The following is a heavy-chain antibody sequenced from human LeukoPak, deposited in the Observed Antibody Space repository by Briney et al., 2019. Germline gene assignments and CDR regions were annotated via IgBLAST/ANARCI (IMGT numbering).Heavy chain of an antibody. D-gene: IGHD2-21*02. CDR1: GGSISSGGYS. J-gene: IGHJ4*02. CDR2: IYHGGSP. CDR3: ARESKIYDGDGFYLEC. V-gene: IGHV4-30-2*01. Sequence: SETLSLTCAFSGGSISSGGYSWSWIRQPPGKGLECIGYIYHGGSPYYNPSLKSRVTISVSRSKNQFSLKLSPVTAADTALYYCARESKIYDGDGFYLECWGPGTLVTVSS.